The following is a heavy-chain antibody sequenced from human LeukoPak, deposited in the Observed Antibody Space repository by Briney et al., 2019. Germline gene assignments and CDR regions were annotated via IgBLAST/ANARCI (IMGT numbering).Heavy chain of an antibody. CDR3: ARDGGVNAFDI. J-gene: IGHJ3*02. V-gene: IGHV3-48*03. CDR2: ISSGGTTV. CDR1: GFTFSSYE. D-gene: IGHD2-8*02. Sequence: PGGSLRLSCAASGFTFSSYEMNWVRRAPGKGLEWVSYISSGGTTVYYPDSVKGRFTISRDNAKSSLYLQMNSLRAEDTAVYYCARDGGVNAFDIWGQGTMVTVSS.